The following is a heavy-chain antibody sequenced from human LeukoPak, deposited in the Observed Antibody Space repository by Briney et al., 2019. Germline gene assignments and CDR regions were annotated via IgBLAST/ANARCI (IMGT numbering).Heavy chain of an antibody. D-gene: IGHD2-15*01. V-gene: IGHV1-8*01. J-gene: IGHJ3*02. Sequence: GASVKVSCKASGYTFTSYDINWVRQATGQGLEWMGWMNPNSGNTGYAQKFQGRVTMTRNTSISTAYMELSSLRSEDTAVYYCARGPYCSGGSCYSSSAFDIWGQGTMVTVSS. CDR2: MNPNSGNT. CDR1: GYTFTSYD. CDR3: ARGPYCSGGSCYSSSAFDI.